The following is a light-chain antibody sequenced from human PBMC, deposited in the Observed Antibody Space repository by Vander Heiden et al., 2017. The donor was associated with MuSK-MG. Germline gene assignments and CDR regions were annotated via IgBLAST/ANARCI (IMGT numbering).Light chain of an antibody. CDR2: DVR. CDR1: SSDVGGYNY. J-gene: IGLJ2*01. Sequence: QSALPQPASVSGSPGQSLPISCTGTSSDVGGYNYVSWYQQHPGKDPKRRIYDVRNRPAGVSNRFSGSKSGTKAYMNISGLEAEDDDDEYCSSYTSRSWVFGGGTKLTVL. CDR3: SSYTSRSWV. V-gene: IGLV2-14*01.